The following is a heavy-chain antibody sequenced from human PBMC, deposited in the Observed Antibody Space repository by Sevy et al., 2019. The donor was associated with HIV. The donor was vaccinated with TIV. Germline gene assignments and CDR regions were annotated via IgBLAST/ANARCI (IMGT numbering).Heavy chain of an antibody. CDR3: AGAAPAYYYAMGV. Sequence: SETLSLTCTVSGDSVSSGNYYWSSIRQPPGKGLEWIGYHFYSGSTTYNPSLKSRVTISVDRSKNQFSLKLSSVTAADTAVYYCAGAAPAYYYAMGVWGQGTTVTVSS. J-gene: IGHJ6*02. CDR2: HFYSGST. D-gene: IGHD3-16*01. CDR1: GDSVSSGNYY. V-gene: IGHV4-61*01.